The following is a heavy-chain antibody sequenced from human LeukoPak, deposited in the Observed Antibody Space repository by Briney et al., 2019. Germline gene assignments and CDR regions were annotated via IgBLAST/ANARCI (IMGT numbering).Heavy chain of an antibody. CDR1: GITVSSNY. CDR3: ARDRSSTVTTLSRGY. Sequence: GGSLRLSCAASGITVSSNYMTWVRQAPGKGLEWVSSISSSSSYIYYADSVKGRFTISRDNAKNSLYLQMNSLRAEDTAVYYCARDRSSTVTTLSRGYWGQGTLVTVSS. V-gene: IGHV3-21*01. J-gene: IGHJ4*02. CDR2: ISSSSSYI. D-gene: IGHD4-17*01.